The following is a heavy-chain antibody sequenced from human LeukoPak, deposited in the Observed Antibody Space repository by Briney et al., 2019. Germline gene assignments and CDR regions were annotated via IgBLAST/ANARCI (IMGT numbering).Heavy chain of an antibody. D-gene: IGHD3-22*01. V-gene: IGHV3-23*01. CDR2: ISAGGDRT. Sequence: PGGSLRLSCAASGFTFGSYAMSWVRQAPGKGLEWVSAISAGGDRTYYADSVKGRFTISRDNSKNTLYLQMNSLRAEDTAVYYCAKDPWYYYDSSGYLHYFDYWGQGTLVTVSS. CDR3: AKDPWYYYDSSGYLHYFDY. CDR1: GFTFGSYA. J-gene: IGHJ4*02.